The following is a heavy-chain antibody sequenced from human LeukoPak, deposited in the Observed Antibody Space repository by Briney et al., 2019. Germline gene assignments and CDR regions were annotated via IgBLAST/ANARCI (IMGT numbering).Heavy chain of an antibody. D-gene: IGHD2-8*01. J-gene: IGHJ3*02. V-gene: IGHV3-21*01. CDR1: GFTFSSYS. Sequence: GGSLRLSCAASGFTFSSYSMNWVRQAPGKGLEWVSSISTSSSQKNYADSVKGRFSISRDNANNSLFLQMNTLRGDDTALYYCARVGLLVNGAFDIWGQGTMVTVAS. CDR3: ARVGLLVNGAFDI. CDR2: ISTSSSQK.